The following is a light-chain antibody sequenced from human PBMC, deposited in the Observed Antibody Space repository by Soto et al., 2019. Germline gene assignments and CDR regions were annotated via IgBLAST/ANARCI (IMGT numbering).Light chain of an antibody. V-gene: IGLV1-40*01. Sequence: QSVLTQPPSVSGAPGQRVTISCTGSSSNIGAGYDVNWYQQLPGAAPKLLIYGNTNRPSGVPDRFSGSKSGTSGSLDISGLQTEDEADYYCQSWDTSLSGSVFGGGTKLTVL. CDR2: GNT. CDR3: QSWDTSLSGSV. CDR1: SSNIGAGYD. J-gene: IGLJ2*01.